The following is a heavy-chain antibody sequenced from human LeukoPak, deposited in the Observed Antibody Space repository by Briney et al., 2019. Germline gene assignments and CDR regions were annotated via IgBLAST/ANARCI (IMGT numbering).Heavy chain of an antibody. Sequence: SVKVSCKASGFTFTSSAAQWVRQARGQRLEWIGWIVVGSGNTNYAQKFQERVTITRDMSTSTAYMELSSQRSEDTAMYYCAAAGVVPAALGYYCGMDVWGKGTTVTVSS. D-gene: IGHD2-2*01. CDR2: IVVGSGNT. J-gene: IGHJ6*04. V-gene: IGHV1-58*01. CDR1: GFTFTSSA. CDR3: AAAGVVPAALGYYCGMDV.